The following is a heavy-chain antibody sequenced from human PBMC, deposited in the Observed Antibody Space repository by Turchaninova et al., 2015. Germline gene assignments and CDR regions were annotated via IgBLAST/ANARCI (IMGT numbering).Heavy chain of an antibody. CDR1: GGSIGSRGYY. CDR2: MYSGGRH. Sequence: QLQLQESGPGLVKPSETVSLTCTVSGGSIGSRGYYWAWFRQPPGKGLEWFGTMYSGGRHHYNPSLKSPVTISADTSKNQFSLRLTSGTAADTAVYFCATQYDFWRDNWFDPWGQGTLVTVSS. CDR3: ATQYDFWRDNWFDP. D-gene: IGHD3-3*01. J-gene: IGHJ5*02. V-gene: IGHV4-39*01.